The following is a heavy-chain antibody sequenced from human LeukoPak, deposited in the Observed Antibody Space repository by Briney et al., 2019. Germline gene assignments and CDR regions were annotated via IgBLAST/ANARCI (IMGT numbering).Heavy chain of an antibody. CDR2: IYGGGNI. V-gene: IGHV3-53*01. J-gene: IGHJ4*02. D-gene: IGHD2-2*02. Sequence: PGGSLRLSCAASGFTVSSNYMNWVRQAPGKGLEWVSVIYGGGNIYYADSVKGRFTISRDNSKNTLYLQMNSLRAEDTAVYYCAKKIGTIPGSAVDYWGQGTLVTVSS. CDR3: AKKIGTIPGSAVDY. CDR1: GFTVSSNY.